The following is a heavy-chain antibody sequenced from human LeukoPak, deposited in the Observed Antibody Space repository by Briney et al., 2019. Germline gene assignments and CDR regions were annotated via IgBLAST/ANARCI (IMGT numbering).Heavy chain of an antibody. CDR1: GFTVSNNY. Sequence: GGSLRLSCAASGFTVSNNYMTWVRQAPGRGLEWVSVIYSGGSTYYADSVKGRFTISRDNSKNTLYLQMNSLRAEDTAVYYCARVGGSGGLAVGYFHYWGQGTLVTVSS. V-gene: IGHV3-53*01. CDR3: ARVGGSGGLAVGYFHY. J-gene: IGHJ4*02. CDR2: IYSGGST. D-gene: IGHD3/OR15-3a*01.